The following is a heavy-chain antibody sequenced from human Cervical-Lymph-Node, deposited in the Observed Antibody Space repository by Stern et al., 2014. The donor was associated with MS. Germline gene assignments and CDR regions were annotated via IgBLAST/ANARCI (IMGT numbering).Heavy chain of an antibody. D-gene: IGHD2-15*01. CDR3: AKDINLRGTYYFDY. J-gene: IGHJ4*02. CDR2: ISWNSGNI. V-gene: IGHV3-9*01. Sequence: EVQLVESGGGLVQPGRSLRISCAASGFTFDDYAMHWGRQAPGKGLEWVSGISWNSGNIGYADSVKGRFTISRDNAKNSLYLQMNSLRAEDTALYYCAKDINLRGTYYFDYWGQGTLVTVSS. CDR1: GFTFDDYA.